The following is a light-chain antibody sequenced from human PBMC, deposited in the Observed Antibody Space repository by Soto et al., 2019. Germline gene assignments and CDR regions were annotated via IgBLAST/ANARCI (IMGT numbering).Light chain of an antibody. Sequence: EIAMTQSPATLSVSPGARATLSCRASQSVSSNLAWYQQKPGQAPRLLIYGASTRATGIPARFSGSGSGTEFTLTISSLQSEDFAVYYCQQYNNWPQTFGQGTKVDIK. CDR3: QQYNNWPQT. CDR1: QSVSSN. V-gene: IGKV3-15*01. J-gene: IGKJ1*01. CDR2: GAS.